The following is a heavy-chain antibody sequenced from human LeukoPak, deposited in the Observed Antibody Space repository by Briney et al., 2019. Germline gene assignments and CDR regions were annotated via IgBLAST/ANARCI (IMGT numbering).Heavy chain of an antibody. Sequence: SETLSLTCTVSGGSISSYYWIRIRQPPGKGLEWIGYIYYSGSTNYNPSLKSRVTISVDTSKNQFSLNLSSVTTADTAVYYCARGGSESYRNYYYMDVWGKGTTVTVSS. V-gene: IGHV4-59*01. CDR1: GGSISSYY. CDR3: ARGGSESYRNYYYMDV. CDR2: IYYSGST. J-gene: IGHJ6*03. D-gene: IGHD3-10*01.